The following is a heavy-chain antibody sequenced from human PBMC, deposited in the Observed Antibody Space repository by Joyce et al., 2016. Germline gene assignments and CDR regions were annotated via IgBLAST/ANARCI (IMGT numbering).Heavy chain of an antibody. Sequence: QVQLVQSGTEVKKPGSSVRVSCKASGGTFSSDVINWVRQAPGPGLEWMGGIIAVFGMPNDAQKVQGRVTISAEESTSTAYMELSGLRSQDTATYYCARGAVAGNNYYYGMDVWGQGTTVTVSS. V-gene: IGHV1-69*01. D-gene: IGHD6-19*01. CDR3: ARGAVAGNNYYYGMDV. J-gene: IGHJ6*02. CDR2: IIAVFGMP. CDR1: GGTFSSDV.